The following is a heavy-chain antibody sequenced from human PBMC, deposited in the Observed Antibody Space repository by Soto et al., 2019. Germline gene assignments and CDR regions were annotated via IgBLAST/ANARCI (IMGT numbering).Heavy chain of an antibody. D-gene: IGHD2-21*02. CDR1: GGSIGSYY. CDR2: IYSSGSA. V-gene: IGHV4-59*12. Sequence: SETLSLTCTVSGGSIGSYYWSWIRQPPGKGLEWIGYIYSSGSANYNLSLKSRVTMSVDTSKNQFSLKLSSVTAADTAVYYCARITYCGGDCYRGFDLWGQGTLVTVSS. J-gene: IGHJ5*02. CDR3: ARITYCGGDCYRGFDL.